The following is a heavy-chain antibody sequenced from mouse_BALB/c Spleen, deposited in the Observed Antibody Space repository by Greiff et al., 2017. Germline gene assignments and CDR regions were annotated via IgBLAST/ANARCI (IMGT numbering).Heavy chain of an antibody. CDR2: IRSKSNNYAT. CDR3: VRAQLTGVYYAMDY. Sequence: EVQLVESGGGLVQPKGSLKLSCAASGFTFNTYAMNWVRQAPGKGLEWVARIRSKSNNYATYYADSVKDRFTISRDDSQSMLYLQMNNLKTEDTAMYYCVRAQLTGVYYAMDYWGQGTSVTVSS. CDR1: GFTFNTYA. D-gene: IGHD4-1*01. J-gene: IGHJ4*01. V-gene: IGHV10-1*02.